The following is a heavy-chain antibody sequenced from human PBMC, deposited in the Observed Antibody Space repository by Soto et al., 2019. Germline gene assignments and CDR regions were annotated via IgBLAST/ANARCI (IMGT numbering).Heavy chain of an antibody. J-gene: IGHJ5*02. V-gene: IGHV4-34*01. CDR1: GGSFSGYY. Sequence: LSLTCAVYGGSFSGYYWGWIRQPPGKGLEWIGEINHSGSTNYNPSLKSRVTISVDTSKNQFSLKLSSVTAADTAVYYCARGNRARTIFGVRSWFDPWGQGTLVTVSS. D-gene: IGHD3-3*01. CDR2: INHSGST. CDR3: ARGNRARTIFGVRSWFDP.